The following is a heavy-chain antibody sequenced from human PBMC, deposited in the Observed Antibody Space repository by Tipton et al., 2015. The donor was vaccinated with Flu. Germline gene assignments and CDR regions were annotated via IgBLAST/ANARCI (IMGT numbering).Heavy chain of an antibody. CDR2: INQGGSKE. Sequence: GSLRLSCAASGFTFSDYWMTWVRQAPGKGLEWVANINQGGSKEYYVDSVKGRFTISRDNAKKSLYLQMNSLRAEDTAVYYCAAFCGGDCYIVNFWGQGTLVTVSS. V-gene: IGHV3-7*03. CDR3: AAFCGGDCYIVNF. CDR1: GFTFSDYW. J-gene: IGHJ4*02. D-gene: IGHD2-21*01.